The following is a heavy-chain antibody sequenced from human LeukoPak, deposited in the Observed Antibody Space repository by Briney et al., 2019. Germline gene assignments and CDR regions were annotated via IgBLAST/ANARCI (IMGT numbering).Heavy chain of an antibody. CDR3: ARRARWELHSGYFDF. Sequence: SQTLSLTCALSGDSVSSNSAAWNWIRQSPSRGLEWLGRTYYRSKWYNDYAVSVKSRITINPDTSKNQFSLQLNSVTPEDTAVYYCARRARWELHSGYFDFWGQGSLVTVSS. D-gene: IGHD1-26*01. J-gene: IGHJ4*02. CDR2: TYYRSKWYN. CDR1: GDSVSSNSAA. V-gene: IGHV6-1*01.